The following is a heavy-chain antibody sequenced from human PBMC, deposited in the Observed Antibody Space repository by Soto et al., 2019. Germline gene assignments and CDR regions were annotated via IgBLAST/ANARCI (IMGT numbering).Heavy chain of an antibody. Sequence: QVQLQESGPGLMKPSQTLSLTCTVSGGYISSAGSFWSWVRQHPGKGLEWIGYMSHSETTHYNSSLKSRVTSCIETGMNQVSLSLGSVKAVDTAVYYCARGYSRPDWFDSWGQGNLVIVSS. V-gene: IGHV4-31*03. CDR1: GGYISSAGSF. D-gene: IGHD3-16*02. CDR3: ARGYSRPDWFDS. J-gene: IGHJ5*01. CDR2: MSHSETT.